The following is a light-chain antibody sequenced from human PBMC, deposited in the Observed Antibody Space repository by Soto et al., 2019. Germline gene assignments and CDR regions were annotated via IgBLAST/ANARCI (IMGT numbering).Light chain of an antibody. Sequence: DIVMTQSPDSLALSLGDRATINCKASHTGLHSSSSYNYLAWYQQKPGQPPKLLIYWASTRESGVPDRFSGSGSGTDFTLTISSLQAEDVAVYYCQQYYSTPTFGPGTKVDI. CDR3: QQYYSTPT. J-gene: IGKJ3*01. CDR1: HTGLHSSSSYNY. V-gene: IGKV4-1*01. CDR2: WAS.